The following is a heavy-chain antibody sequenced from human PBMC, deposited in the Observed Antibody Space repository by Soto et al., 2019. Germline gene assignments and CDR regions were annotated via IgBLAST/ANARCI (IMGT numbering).Heavy chain of an antibody. Sequence: QVQLAASGGGVVQPGRSLRLSCAAAGFTFSSYAMHWVRQAPGKGLEWVAVVSYDGSNKYYIDSVKGRFTISRDYPKNTVYLQMNSLRAEDTAVYYCASDEVGDGYNSLDYWGQGTLVIVSS. J-gene: IGHJ4*02. CDR1: GFTFSSYA. CDR2: VSYDGSNK. CDR3: ASDEVGDGYNSLDY. D-gene: IGHD5-12*01. V-gene: IGHV3-30-3*01.